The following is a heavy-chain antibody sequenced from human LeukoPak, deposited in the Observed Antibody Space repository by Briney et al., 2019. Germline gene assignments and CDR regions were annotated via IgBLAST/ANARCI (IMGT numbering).Heavy chain of an antibody. CDR1: GFTFSSYA. V-gene: IGHV3-23*01. CDR3: AKDRTYYDFWSGYPYFGY. J-gene: IGHJ4*02. CDR2: ISGSGGST. Sequence: GGSLRLSCAASGFTFSSYAMSWVRQAPGKGLEWVSAISGSGGSTYYADSVKGRFTISRDNSKNTLYLQMNSLRAEDTAVYYCAKDRTYYDFWSGYPYFGYWGQGTLVTVSS. D-gene: IGHD3-3*01.